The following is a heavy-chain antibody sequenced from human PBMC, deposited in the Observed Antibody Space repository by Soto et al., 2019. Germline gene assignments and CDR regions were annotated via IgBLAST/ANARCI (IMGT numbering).Heavy chain of an antibody. J-gene: IGHJ6*02. V-gene: IGHV5-10-1*01. CDR3: ARHFPLPTDLQFYYYYYYGVDV. Sequence: PGASLKISCKASGYNFTTFWISWMRQVPGKGLEWIGRIDPSDSYSNYSPSFQGHITISADNSINTAYLHYSNLKASDTAVYYCARHFPLPTDLQFYYYYYYGVDVWGHGTAVTVSS. CDR1: GYNFTTFW. CDR2: IDPSDSYS. D-gene: IGHD3-3*02.